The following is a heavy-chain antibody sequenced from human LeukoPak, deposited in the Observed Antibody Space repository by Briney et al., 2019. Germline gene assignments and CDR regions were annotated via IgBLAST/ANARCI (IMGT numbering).Heavy chain of an antibody. CDR3: ARSGDSGSYYNY. J-gene: IGHJ4*02. CDR2: IYHSGST. CDR1: GGSISSSNW. V-gene: IGHV4-4*02. Sequence: SETLSLTCAVSGGSISSSNWWSWVRQPPGKGLEWIGEIYHSGSTNFNPSLKSRVTISVDKSKNQFSLKLSSVTAADTAVYYCARSGDSGSYYNYWGQGTLVTVSS. D-gene: IGHD1-26*01.